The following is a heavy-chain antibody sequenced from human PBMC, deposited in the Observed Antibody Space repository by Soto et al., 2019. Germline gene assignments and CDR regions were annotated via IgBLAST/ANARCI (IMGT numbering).Heavy chain of an antibody. J-gene: IGHJ5*02. D-gene: IGHD4-17*01. CDR1: GGSVSSGSYY. V-gene: IGHV4-61*01. Sequence: SETLSLTCTVSGGSVSSGSYYWSWIRQPPGKGLEWIGYIYYSGSTNYNPSLKSRVTISVDTSKNQFSLKLSSVTAADTAVYYCARGIKYGDYSRWFDPWGPGTLVTVS. CDR3: ARGIKYGDYSRWFDP. CDR2: IYYSGST.